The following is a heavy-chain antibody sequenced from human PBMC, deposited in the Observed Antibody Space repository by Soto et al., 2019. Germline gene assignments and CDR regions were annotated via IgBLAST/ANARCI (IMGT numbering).Heavy chain of an antibody. D-gene: IGHD3-16*01. Sequence: QVQLVESGGGVVQPGTSLRLSCVGSGFTFRSFVIHWVRQAPGKGLEWVALTSYDGSNKYYDDSVKGRFTISRDNSRNTVDQQVDSLRLDDTALYYCARWGTTGGLDVWGQGTLVSVSS. J-gene: IGHJ4*02. CDR2: TSYDGSNK. V-gene: IGHV3-30*19. CDR3: ARWGTTGGLDV. CDR1: GFTFRSFV.